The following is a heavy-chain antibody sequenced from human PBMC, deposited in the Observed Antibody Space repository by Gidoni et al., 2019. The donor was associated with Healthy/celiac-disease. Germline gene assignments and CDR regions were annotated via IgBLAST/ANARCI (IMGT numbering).Heavy chain of an antibody. CDR1: GFTVSSNY. D-gene: IGHD4-17*01. Sequence: EVQLVASGGGLIQPGGSLRLSCAASGFTVSSNYMSWVRQAPGKGLEWVSVIYSGGSTYYADSVKGRFTISRDNSKNTLYLQMNSLRAEDTAVYYCARVGSTVTTDWYFDLWGRGTLVTVSS. CDR2: IYSGGST. CDR3: ARVGSTVTTDWYFDL. V-gene: IGHV3-53*01. J-gene: IGHJ2*01.